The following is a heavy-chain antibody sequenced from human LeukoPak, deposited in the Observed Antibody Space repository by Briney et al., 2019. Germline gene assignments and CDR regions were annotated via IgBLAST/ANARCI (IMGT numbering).Heavy chain of an antibody. CDR1: GGSFSGYY. Sequence: SETLSLTCAVYGGSFSGYYWSWIRQPPGKGLEWIGEINHSGSTNYNPSLKSRVTISVDTTKNQFSLKLSSVTAADTAVYYCARWRRAASPLNSLRYPLDIWGEGTMVTVSS. J-gene: IGHJ3*02. V-gene: IGHV4-34*01. CDR2: INHSGST. CDR3: ARWRRAASPLNSLRYPLDI. D-gene: IGHD6-6*01.